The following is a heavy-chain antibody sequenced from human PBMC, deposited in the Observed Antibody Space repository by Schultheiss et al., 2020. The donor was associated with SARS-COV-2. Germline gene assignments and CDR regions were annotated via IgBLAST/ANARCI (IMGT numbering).Heavy chain of an antibody. CDR2: IRSKSDGGTT. D-gene: IGHD3-16*01. CDR1: GFTFRTYA. J-gene: IGHJ4*02. V-gene: IGHV3-15*07. CDR3: TTDQGGSRY. Sequence: GGSLRLSCAASGFTFRTYAMHWVRQAPGKGLEWVGRIRSKSDGGTTDDAAPVRGRFTISRDDSKTTLYLQMNSLKTEDTGIYYCTTDQGGSRYWGQGTLVTVSS.